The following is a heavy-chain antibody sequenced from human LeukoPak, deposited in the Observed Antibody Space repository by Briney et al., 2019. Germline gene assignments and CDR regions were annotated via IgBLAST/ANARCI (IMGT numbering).Heavy chain of an antibody. CDR3: AREGITIFGQNYYYGVDV. V-gene: IGHV4-30-4*01. D-gene: IGHD3-3*01. Sequence: SQTLSLTCTVSGDPVNSADYYWSWIRQSPGKGLEWIGNIYYRGTTDYKPSLKSRITISLDTSRNQFSLRVRSVTAADTAVYYCAREGITIFGQNYYYGVDVWGQGTTVIVSS. CDR2: IYYRGTT. J-gene: IGHJ6*02. CDR1: GDPVNSADYY.